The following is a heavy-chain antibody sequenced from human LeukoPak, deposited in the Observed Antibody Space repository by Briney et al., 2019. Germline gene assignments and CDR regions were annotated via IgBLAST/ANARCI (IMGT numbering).Heavy chain of an antibody. J-gene: IGHJ4*02. D-gene: IGHD6-19*01. CDR2: INTDGTAT. CDR3: ATKQWLAPPPDS. V-gene: IGHV3-74*01. CDR1: GFTFSKYW. Sequence: GGSLRLSCAASGFTFSKYWMLWVRQAPGKGLESVSRINTDGTATTYADSVKVRFTVSRDNADNTMFLQMNSVRDEDTAVYYCATKQWLAPPPDSWGQGTPVTVSS.